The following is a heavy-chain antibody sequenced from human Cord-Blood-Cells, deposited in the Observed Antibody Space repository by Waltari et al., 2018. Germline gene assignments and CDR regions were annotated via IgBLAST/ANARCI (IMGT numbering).Heavy chain of an antibody. CDR1: GYTFTGYY. CDR3: ARGGSYYVVDY. D-gene: IGHD1-26*01. J-gene: IGHJ4*02. Sequence: QVQLVQSGAEVKKPGASVKVSCKASGYTFTGYYMHWVRQAPGQGLEWMGWINPNRGGTNYAQKFQGWVTMTRDTSISTAYMELGRLRSDDTAVYYCARGGSYYVVDYWGQGTLVTVSS. CDR2: INPNRGGT. V-gene: IGHV1-2*04.